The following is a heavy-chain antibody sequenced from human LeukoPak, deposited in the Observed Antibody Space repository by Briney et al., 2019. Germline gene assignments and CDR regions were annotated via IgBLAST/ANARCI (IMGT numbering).Heavy chain of an antibody. D-gene: IGHD5-18*01. CDR2: INHSGST. Sequence: SETLSLTCAVYGGSFSGYYWSWIRQPPGKGLEWIGEINHSGSTNYNPSLKSRVTISVDTSKNQFSLKLSSVTAADTAVYYCASYSYGYLAYWGQGTLVTVSS. J-gene: IGHJ4*02. V-gene: IGHV4-34*01. CDR3: ASYSYGYLAY. CDR1: GGSFSGYY.